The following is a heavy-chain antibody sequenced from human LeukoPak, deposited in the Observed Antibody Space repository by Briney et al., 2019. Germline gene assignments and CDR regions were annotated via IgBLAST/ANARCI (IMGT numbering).Heavy chain of an antibody. J-gene: IGHJ3*02. V-gene: IGHV1-46*01. Sequence: ASVKVSRKASGYTFTSNYMHWVRQAPGQGLEWMGIINPNGGSTGYAQKFQGRVSMSRDTSTSTVYMELSSLRSEDTAVYYCVREGGGDRGRAFDMWGQGTMVTVSS. CDR3: VREGGGDRGRAFDM. CDR1: GYTFTSNY. D-gene: IGHD2-21*02. CDR2: INPNGGST.